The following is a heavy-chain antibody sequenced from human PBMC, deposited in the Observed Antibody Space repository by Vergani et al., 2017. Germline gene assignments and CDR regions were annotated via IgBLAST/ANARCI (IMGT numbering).Heavy chain of an antibody. J-gene: IGHJ6*02. CDR3: VNSVIAGNVGVAYFGMDV. Sequence: EVQLLESGGGLVQPGGSLRLSCAASGFTFSSYAMSWVRQAPGKGLEWVSAISGSGGSTYYADSVKGRFTISRDKSQNTVNLQMNSLRTEDTAVYFCVNSVIAGNVGVAYFGMDVWGRGTTVTVSS. CDR2: ISGSGGST. V-gene: IGHV3-23*01. D-gene: IGHD2/OR15-2a*01. CDR1: GFTFSSYA.